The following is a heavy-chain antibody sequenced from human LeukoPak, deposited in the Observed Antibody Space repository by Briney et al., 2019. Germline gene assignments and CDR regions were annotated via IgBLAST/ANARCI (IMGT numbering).Heavy chain of an antibody. CDR2: IYSGGST. CDR3: AREPPAAAAGTLLLGPDQDY. D-gene: IGHD6-13*01. Sequence: PGGSLRLSCATSGFTFSSYPMSWVRQAPGRGLEWVSVIYSGGSTYYADSVKGRFTISRDNSKNTLYLQMNSLRAEDTAVYYCAREPPAAAAGTLLLGPDQDYWGQGTLVTVSS. J-gene: IGHJ4*02. CDR1: GFTFSSYP. V-gene: IGHV3-66*01.